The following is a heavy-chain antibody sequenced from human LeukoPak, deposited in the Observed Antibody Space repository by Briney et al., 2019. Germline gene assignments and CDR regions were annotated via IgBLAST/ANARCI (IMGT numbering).Heavy chain of an antibody. J-gene: IGHJ3*02. CDR1: GFTFSNFG. CDR3: AALWFGENDAFDI. V-gene: IGHV3-30*02. D-gene: IGHD3-10*01. CDR2: IRYDGSPK. Sequence: GSLRLSCAASGFTFSNFGIHWVRQAPGKGLEWVTFIRYDGSPKYYADSVKGRFTISRDNSKNTLYLQMNSLRAEDTAVYYCAALWFGENDAFDIWGQGTMVTVSS.